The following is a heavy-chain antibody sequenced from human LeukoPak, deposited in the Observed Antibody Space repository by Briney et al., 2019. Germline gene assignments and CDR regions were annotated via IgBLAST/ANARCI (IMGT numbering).Heavy chain of an antibody. J-gene: IGHJ4*02. V-gene: IGHV4-34*01. CDR1: GGSFSGYY. CDR3: ARQLARNGYCSSTSCYRSKRRNFDY. CDR2: INHSGST. D-gene: IGHD2-2*01. Sequence: SETLSLTCAVYGGSFSGYYWSWIRQPPGKGLEWIGEINHSGSTNYNPSLKSRVTISVDTSKNQFSLKLSSVTAADTAVYYCARQLARNGYCSSTSCYRSKRRNFDYWGQGTLVTVSP.